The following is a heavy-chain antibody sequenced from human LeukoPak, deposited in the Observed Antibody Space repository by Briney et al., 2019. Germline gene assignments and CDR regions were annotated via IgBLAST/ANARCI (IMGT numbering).Heavy chain of an antibody. CDR2: IYPGDSDT. CDR1: GYSFTSYW. CDR3: ARSIAARPDYYYYYGMDV. Sequence: GESLQISCQGSGYSFTSYWIGWVRQMPGKGLEWMGIIYPGDSDTRYSPSFQGQVTISADKSISTAYLQWSSLKASDTAMYYCARSIAARPDYYYYYGMDVWGQGTTVTVSS. J-gene: IGHJ6*02. D-gene: IGHD6-6*01. V-gene: IGHV5-51*01.